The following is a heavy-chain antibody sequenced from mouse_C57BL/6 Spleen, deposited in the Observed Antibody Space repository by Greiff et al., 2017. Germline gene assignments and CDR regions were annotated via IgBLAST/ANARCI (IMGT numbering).Heavy chain of an antibody. V-gene: IGHV1-53*01. J-gene: IGHJ2*01. CDR2: INPSNGGT. Sequence: QVQLQQPGTELVKPGASVTLSCKASGYTFTSYWMHWVKQRPGHGLEWIGNINPSNGGTNYNEKFKSKATLTVDKSSSTAYMQLSSLTSEDSAVYYCARGDYYGSVLCYWGQGTTLTVSS. CDR1: GYTFTSYW. D-gene: IGHD1-1*01. CDR3: ARGDYYGSVLCY.